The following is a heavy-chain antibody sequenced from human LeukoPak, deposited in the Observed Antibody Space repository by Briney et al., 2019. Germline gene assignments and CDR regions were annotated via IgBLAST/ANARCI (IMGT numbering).Heavy chain of an antibody. CDR2: ISAYNGNT. Sequence: ASVKVSCKASGYTFTSYGISWVRQAPGQGLEWMGWISAYNGNTNYAQKLQGRVTMTTDTSTSTAYMELRSLRSDDTAVYYCARHADSGFGQLAFDYWGQGTLVTVSS. D-gene: IGHD3-10*01. J-gene: IGHJ4*02. CDR3: ARHADSGFGQLAFDY. CDR1: GYTFTSYG. V-gene: IGHV1-18*01.